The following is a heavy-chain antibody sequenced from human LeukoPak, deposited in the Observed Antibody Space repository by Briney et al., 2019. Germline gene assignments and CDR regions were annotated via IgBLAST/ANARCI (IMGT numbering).Heavy chain of an antibody. CDR3: ARQRGADYYYDSSGYLTDFDY. CDR1: GGSISSSSYY. CDR2: IYYSGST. V-gene: IGHV4-39*01. J-gene: IGHJ4*02. Sequence: SETLSLTCTVSGGSISSSSYYWGWIRQPPGKGLEWIGSIYYSGSTYYNPSLKSRVTISVDTSKNQFSLKLSSVTAADTAVYYCARQRGADYYYDSSGYLTDFDYWGQGTLVTVSS. D-gene: IGHD3-22*01.